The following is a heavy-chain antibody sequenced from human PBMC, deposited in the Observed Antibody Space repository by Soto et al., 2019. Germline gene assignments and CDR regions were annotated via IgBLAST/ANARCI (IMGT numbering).Heavy chain of an antibody. Sequence: ESGGGVVQPGRSLRLSCAASGFTFSSYGMHWVRQAPGKGLEWVAVISYDGSNKYYADSVKGRFTISRDNSKNTLYLQMNSLRAEDTAVYYCAKADGDYGIGYWGQGTLVTVSS. V-gene: IGHV3-30*18. CDR1: GFTFSSYG. CDR3: AKADGDYGIGY. J-gene: IGHJ4*02. CDR2: ISYDGSNK. D-gene: IGHD4-17*01.